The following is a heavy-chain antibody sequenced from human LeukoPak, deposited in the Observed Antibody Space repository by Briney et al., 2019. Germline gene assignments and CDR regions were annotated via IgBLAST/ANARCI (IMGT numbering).Heavy chain of an antibody. V-gene: IGHV3-74*01. D-gene: IGHD5-24*01. CDR3: ASVPLRGAGDY. CDR1: GFTFSSYW. J-gene: IGHJ4*02. CDR2: INSDGSST. Sequence: GGSLRLSCAASGFTFSSYWMHWVRQAPGKGLVWVSRINSDGSSTSYADSVKGRFTISRDNAKNTLYLQMSSQRAEDTAVYYCASVPLRGAGDYWGQGTLVTVSS.